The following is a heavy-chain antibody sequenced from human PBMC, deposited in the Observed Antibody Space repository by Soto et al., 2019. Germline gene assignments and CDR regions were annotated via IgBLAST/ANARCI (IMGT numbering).Heavy chain of an antibody. Sequence: GGSLRLSCAASGFTFSSYAMSWVSQAPGKGLEWVSAVSGSGGSTYYADTVKGRFTISRDNSKNTLYLQMNSLRAEDTAVYYCAKGRPEPLYYYDSSGYYPSFDYWGQGTLVTVSS. CDR2: VSGSGGST. J-gene: IGHJ4*02. CDR3: AKGRPEPLYYYDSSGYYPSFDY. D-gene: IGHD3-22*01. CDR1: GFTFSSYA. V-gene: IGHV3-23*01.